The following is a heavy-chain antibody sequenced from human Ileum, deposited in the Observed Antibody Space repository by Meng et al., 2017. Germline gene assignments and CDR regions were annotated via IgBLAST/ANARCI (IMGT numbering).Heavy chain of an antibody. V-gene: IGHV3-15*01. CDR3: TTNRGIS. J-gene: IGHJ5*02. CDR1: GLTFSNAW. CDR2: IKSTTHGGTT. Sequence: EVHLMESGGGLVKPGESLRLPCAASGLTFSNAWMTWVRQAPGKGLEWIGQIKSTTHGGTTDYAAPVTGRFIISRDDSKNTLYLQMSSLKTEDTAVYYCTTNRGISWGQGTLVTVSS.